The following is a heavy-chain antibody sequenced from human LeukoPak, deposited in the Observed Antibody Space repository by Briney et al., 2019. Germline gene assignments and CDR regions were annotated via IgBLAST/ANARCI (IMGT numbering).Heavy chain of an antibody. CDR1: GYTLTELS. J-gene: IGHJ4*02. Sequence: ASVKVSCKVSGYTLTELSMHWVRQAPGKGLEWMGGFDPEDGETIYAQKFQGRVTMTEDTSTDTAYMELSSLRSEDTAVYYCARAEYSYGYADYWGQGTLVTVSS. V-gene: IGHV1-24*01. D-gene: IGHD5-18*01. CDR2: FDPEDGET. CDR3: ARAEYSYGYADY.